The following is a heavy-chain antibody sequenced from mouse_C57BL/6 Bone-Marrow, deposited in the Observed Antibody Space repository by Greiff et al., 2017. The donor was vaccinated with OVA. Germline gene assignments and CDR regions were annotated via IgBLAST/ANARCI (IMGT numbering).Heavy chain of an antibody. V-gene: IGHV3-6*01. CDR2: ISYDGSN. D-gene: IGHD1-1*01. Sequence: EVKLLESGPGLVKPSQSLSLTCSVTGYSITSGYYWNWIRQFPGNKLEWMGYISYDGSNNYNPSLKNRISITRDTPKNQFSLKLNSVTTEDTAPYDCARGGSTTGRFDDWGQGTTLTVSS. CDR1: GYSITSGYY. CDR3: ARGGSTTGRFDD. J-gene: IGHJ2*01.